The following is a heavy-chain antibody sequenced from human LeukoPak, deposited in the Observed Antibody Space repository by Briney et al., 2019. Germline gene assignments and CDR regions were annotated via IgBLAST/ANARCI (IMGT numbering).Heavy chain of an antibody. D-gene: IGHD3-16*02. J-gene: IGHJ4*02. CDR2: ISGSDGTT. CDR1: GFTFSSYA. Sequence: GSLRLSCAASGFTFSSYAMSWVRQAPGKGLEWVSGISGSDGTTYYADSVKGRFTISRDNSKNTLHLQTNSLRAEDTAVYYCAKDVDYVWGTYHLYYFDSWGQGSLVTVSS. V-gene: IGHV3-23*01. CDR3: AKDVDYVWGTYHLYYFDS.